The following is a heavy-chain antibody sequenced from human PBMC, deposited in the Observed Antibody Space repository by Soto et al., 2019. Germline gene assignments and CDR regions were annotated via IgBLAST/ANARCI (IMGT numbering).Heavy chain of an antibody. J-gene: IGHJ4*02. CDR1: EFTFGTNW. D-gene: IGHD3-9*01. V-gene: IGHV3-7*04. Sequence: GGSPRLSCAASEFTFGTNWMSWVRNAQGKGPESVANIRQAGSEKYYVDSVKGRFTTSRDNAKTSLYLQMNSLRAEDTAVYYCAGAGMFYDIWTGYYMDGDDYWGQGTLVTVSS. CDR3: AGAGMFYDIWTGYYMDGDDY. CDR2: IRQAGSEK.